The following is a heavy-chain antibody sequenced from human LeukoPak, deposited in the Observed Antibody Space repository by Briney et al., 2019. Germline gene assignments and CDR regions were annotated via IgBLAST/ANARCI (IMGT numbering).Heavy chain of an antibody. CDR3: ARDRLYYDILTGYSH. CDR1: GYTFTSYG. Sequence: GASVKVSCKASGYTFTSYGINWVRQAPGQGLEWMGWISAYNGNTNYAQKLQGRVTMTTDTSTSTAYMELRSLRSDDTAVYYCARDRLYYDILTGYSHWGQGTLVTVSS. V-gene: IGHV1-18*01. CDR2: ISAYNGNT. J-gene: IGHJ4*02. D-gene: IGHD3-9*01.